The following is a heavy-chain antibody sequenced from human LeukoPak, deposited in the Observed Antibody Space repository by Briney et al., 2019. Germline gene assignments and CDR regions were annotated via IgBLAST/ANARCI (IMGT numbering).Heavy chain of an antibody. J-gene: IGHJ4*02. V-gene: IGHV4-59*01. D-gene: IGHD2-15*01. Sequence: PSETLSLTCTVSGGSITSSHWSWIRQPPGKGLEWIGYIYHSGSTSYNPSLKSRVTISVDTSKNQFSLKLSSVTAADTAVYYCARGGSALFDSWGQGTLVTVSS. CDR2: IYHSGST. CDR1: GGSITSSH. CDR3: ARGGSALFDS.